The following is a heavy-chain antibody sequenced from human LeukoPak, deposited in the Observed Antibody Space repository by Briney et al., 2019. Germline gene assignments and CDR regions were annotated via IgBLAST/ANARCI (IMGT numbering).Heavy chain of an antibody. CDR3: ARVLGIAVAGPFQH. V-gene: IGHV4-59*12. D-gene: IGHD6-19*01. CDR2: IYYSGST. CDR1: GGSISSYY. J-gene: IGHJ1*01. Sequence: KPSETLSLTCTVSGGSISSYYWSWIRQPPGKGLEWIGYIYYSGSTNYNPSLKSRVTISVDTSKNQFSLKLSSVTAADTAVYYCARVLGIAVAGPFQHWGQGTLVTVSS.